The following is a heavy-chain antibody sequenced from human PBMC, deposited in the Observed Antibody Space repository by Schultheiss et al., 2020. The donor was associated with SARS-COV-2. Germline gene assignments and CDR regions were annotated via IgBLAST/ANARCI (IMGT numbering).Heavy chain of an antibody. D-gene: IGHD4-23*01. CDR1: GFTFSTYA. J-gene: IGHJ4*02. CDR3: ARGAWSVADPLFDY. Sequence: GGSLRLSCAASGFTFSTYAMHWVRQAPGKGLEWVAIISSDGSDKYYSDYVKGRFTISRDNSNNTLYLQMNSLRAEDTAVYYCARGAWSVADPLFDYLGQGTLVTVCS. CDR2: ISSDGSDK. V-gene: IGHV3-30*04.